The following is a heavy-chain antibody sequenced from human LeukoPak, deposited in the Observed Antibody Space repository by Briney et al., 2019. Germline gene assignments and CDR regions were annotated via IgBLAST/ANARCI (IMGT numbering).Heavy chain of an antibody. CDR2: IYSGGNT. Sequence: PGGSLRLSCAASGFTVSRNYMSWVRQAPGKGLEWVSVIYSGGNTYYADFVKGRFTISRDNSKNTLYLQINSLTAEDRAVYYCANLPRGDYWGPGTLVTVSS. J-gene: IGHJ4*02. D-gene: IGHD3-10*01. CDR1: GFTVSRNY. V-gene: IGHV3-53*01. CDR3: ANLPRGDY.